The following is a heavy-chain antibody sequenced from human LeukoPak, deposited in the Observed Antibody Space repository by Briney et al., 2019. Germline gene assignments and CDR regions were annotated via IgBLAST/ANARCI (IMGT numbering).Heavy chain of an antibody. CDR3: ARDGRGVIITRKDNYYYYGMDV. CDR1: GFTFSSYA. D-gene: IGHD3-10*01. CDR2: ISYDGSNK. J-gene: IGHJ6*02. Sequence: GGSLRLSCAASGFTFSSYAMHWVRQAPGKGLEWVAVISYDGSNKYYADSVKGRLTISRANSKNTLYLQMNSLRAEDTAVYSCARDGRGVIITRKDNYYYYGMDVWGQGPRSPSP. V-gene: IGHV3-30*04.